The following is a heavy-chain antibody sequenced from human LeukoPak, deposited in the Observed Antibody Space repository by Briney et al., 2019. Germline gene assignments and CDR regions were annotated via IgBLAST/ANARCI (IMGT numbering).Heavy chain of an antibody. Sequence: SETLSLTCTVSGGSISSYFWSWIRQPPGKGLEWIGYIFDSETTNYNPSLKSRVTISVDTSKNQFSLQLNSVTPEDTAVYYCARDLGGVHSSSWYLYYFDYWGQGTLVTVSS. CDR1: GGSISSYF. D-gene: IGHD6-13*01. CDR2: IFDSETT. V-gene: IGHV4-59*12. CDR3: ARDLGGVHSSSWYLYYFDY. J-gene: IGHJ4*02.